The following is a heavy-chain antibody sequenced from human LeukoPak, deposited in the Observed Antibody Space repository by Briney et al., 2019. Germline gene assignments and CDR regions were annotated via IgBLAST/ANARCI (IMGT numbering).Heavy chain of an antibody. CDR1: GGSFSGYY. CDR3: ARRRWGAAAGTRGWFDP. Sequence: PSETLSLTCAVYGGSFSGYYWSWLRQPPGKGLEWIGEINHSGSTNYNPSLKSRVTISVDTSKNQFSLKLSSVTAADTAVYYCARRRWGAAAGTRGWFDPWGQGTLVTVSS. J-gene: IGHJ5*02. CDR2: INHSGST. V-gene: IGHV4-34*01. D-gene: IGHD6-13*01.